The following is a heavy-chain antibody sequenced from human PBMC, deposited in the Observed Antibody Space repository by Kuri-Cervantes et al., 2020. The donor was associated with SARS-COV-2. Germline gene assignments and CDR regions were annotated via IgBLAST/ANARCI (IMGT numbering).Heavy chain of an antibody. V-gene: IGHV3-53*01. Sequence: GESLKISCAASGFTVSSNYMSWVRQAPGKGLEWDSVIYSGGSTYYADSVKGRFTISRDNSKNTLYLQMNSLRAEDTAVYYCARSIIAVAGFGGRDYWGQGTLVTVSS. D-gene: IGHD6-19*01. J-gene: IGHJ4*02. CDR3: ARSIIAVAGFGGRDY. CDR1: GFTVSSNY. CDR2: IYSGGST.